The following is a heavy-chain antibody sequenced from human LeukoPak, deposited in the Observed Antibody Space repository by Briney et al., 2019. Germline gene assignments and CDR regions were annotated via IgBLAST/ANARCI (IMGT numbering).Heavy chain of an antibody. D-gene: IGHD6-19*01. J-gene: IGHJ4*02. V-gene: IGHV3-7*04. Sequence: GGSLRLSCAGYGITLSELWMNWVRQVPGKGLEWVANIKQDGSEKKYVDSVKGRFTISRDNAKNSVYLQMNSLRVDDTAVYYCVGGYGWLPDYWGQGAQVTVSS. CDR3: VGGYGWLPDY. CDR1: GITLSELW. CDR2: IKQDGSEK.